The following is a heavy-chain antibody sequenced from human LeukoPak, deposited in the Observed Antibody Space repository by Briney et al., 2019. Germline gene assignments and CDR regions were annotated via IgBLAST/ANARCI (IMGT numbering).Heavy chain of an antibody. CDR2: IYSSGGT. J-gene: IGHJ4*02. CDR1: GASVSGSPYY. D-gene: IGHD6-19*01. V-gene: IGHV4-39*07. Sequence: PSETLSLTCTVSGASVSGSPYYWGWIRQPPGKGLEWIGSIYSSGGTYYNPSLKSRVTISIDTSTSQFSLKLSSVTAADTAVYYCARYDVGWYYFDYWGQGTLVTVSA. CDR3: ARYDVGWYYFDY.